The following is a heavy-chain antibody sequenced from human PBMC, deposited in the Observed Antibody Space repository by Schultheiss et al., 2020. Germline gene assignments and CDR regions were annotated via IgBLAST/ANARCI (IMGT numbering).Heavy chain of an antibody. D-gene: IGHD5-18*01. Sequence: GSLRLSCAASGFTFSDYYMSWIRQAPGKGLEWVSYISSSGSTIYYADSVKGRFTISRDNSKNTLYLQMNSLRAEDTAVYYCAVEVDTAMVGGFDYWGQGTLVTVSS. CDR3: AVEVDTAMVGGFDY. V-gene: IGHV3-11*04. J-gene: IGHJ4*02. CDR1: GFTFSDYY. CDR2: ISSSGSTI.